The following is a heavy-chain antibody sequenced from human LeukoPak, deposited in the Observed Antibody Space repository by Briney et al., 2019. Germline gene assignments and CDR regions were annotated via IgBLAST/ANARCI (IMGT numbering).Heavy chain of an antibody. CDR1: GFTFAGYG. Sequence: GGSLRLSCTASGFTFAGYGMHWVRQAPGKGLEWVALIIYDGSNKYHVDSVKGRFTVSRDNSKNTLYPQMNSLRAEDTAVYYCARVGGDYYDSSGYVDYWGQGTLVTVSS. J-gene: IGHJ4*02. V-gene: IGHV3-30*03. D-gene: IGHD3-22*01. CDR2: IIYDGSNK. CDR3: ARVGGDYYDSSGYVDY.